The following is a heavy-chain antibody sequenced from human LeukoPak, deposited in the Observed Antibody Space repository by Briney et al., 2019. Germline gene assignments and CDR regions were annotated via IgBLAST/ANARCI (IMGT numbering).Heavy chain of an antibody. CDR2: IIPILGIA. CDR3: ARVDTVSFYYGMDV. D-gene: IGHD2-2*03. Sequence: ASVKVSCKASGGTFSSYAISWVRQAPGQGLEWMGRIIPILGIANYAQKFQGRVTITADKSTSTAYMELSSLRSEDTAVYYCARVDTVSFYYGMDVWGQGTTVTVSS. V-gene: IGHV1-69*04. J-gene: IGHJ6*02. CDR1: GGTFSSYA.